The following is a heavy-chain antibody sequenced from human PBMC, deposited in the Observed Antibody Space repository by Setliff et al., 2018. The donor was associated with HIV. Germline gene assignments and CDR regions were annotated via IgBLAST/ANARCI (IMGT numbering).Heavy chain of an antibody. CDR2: ISGSAGST. CDR3: AKAARDYYDSSGYYIGIDY. CDR1: GFTFSSYA. V-gene: IGHV3-23*01. J-gene: IGHJ4*02. D-gene: IGHD3-22*01. Sequence: GGSLRLSCAASGFTFSSYAMSWVRQAPGKGLDWVSAISGSAGSTYYADSVKGRFTISRDNTKSTLYLQMNSLRAEDTAVYYCAKAARDYYDSSGYYIGIDYWGRGTLVTVSS.